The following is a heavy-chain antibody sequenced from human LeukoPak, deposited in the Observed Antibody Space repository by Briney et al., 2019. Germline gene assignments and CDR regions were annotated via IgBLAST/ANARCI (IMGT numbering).Heavy chain of an antibody. Sequence: PGGSLRLSCAASGFTFSSYAMSWVRQAPGRGLEWVSANSGSGGRTYYADSVKGRFTISRDNSKNTLFLQMNSLRAEDTAVYYCARDLDSSSWYILWFDPWGQGTLVTVSS. J-gene: IGHJ5*02. D-gene: IGHD6-13*01. CDR1: GFTFSSYA. CDR2: NSGSGGRT. V-gene: IGHV3-23*01. CDR3: ARDLDSSSWYILWFDP.